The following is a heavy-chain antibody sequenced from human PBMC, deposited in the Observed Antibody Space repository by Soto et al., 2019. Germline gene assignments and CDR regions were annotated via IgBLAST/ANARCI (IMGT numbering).Heavy chain of an antibody. CDR1: GFTFSSYGMTFSSYA. CDR2: ISGSGDST. Sequence: GGSLRLSCAASGFTFSSYGMTFSSYAMSWVRQAPGKGLEWVSTISGSGDSTYYADSVKGRFTISRDNAQNSLFLHMSSLGVEDTAVYYCARARLGVVIMNMDVWGQGTAVTVS. V-gene: IGHV3-23*01. J-gene: IGHJ6*02. CDR3: ARARLGVVIMNMDV. D-gene: IGHD3-3*01.